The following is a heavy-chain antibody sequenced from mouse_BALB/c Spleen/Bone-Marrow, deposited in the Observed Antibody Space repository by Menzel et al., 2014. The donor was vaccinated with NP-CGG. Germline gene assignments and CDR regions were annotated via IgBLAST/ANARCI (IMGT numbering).Heavy chain of an antibody. CDR3: ASVYDYGRGYAMDY. CDR2: IYPGDGDT. J-gene: IGHJ4*01. Sequence: QVQLQQSGAELVRPGSSVKISCKASGYAFSNYGMNWVKQRPGQGLEWIGQIYPGDGDTNYNGKFKSRVTLTADKSSSTAYMQLSSLTSEDSAVYFCASVYDYGRGYAMDYWGQGTSVTVSS. CDR1: GYAFSNYG. V-gene: IGHV1-80*01. D-gene: IGHD2-4*01.